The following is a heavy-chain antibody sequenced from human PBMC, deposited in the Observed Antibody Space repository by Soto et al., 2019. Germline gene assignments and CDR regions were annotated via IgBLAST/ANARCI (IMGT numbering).Heavy chain of an antibody. CDR1: GGSISSGGYS. J-gene: IGHJ5*02. Sequence: QLQLQESGSGLVKPSQTLSLTCAVSGGSISSGGYSWSWIRQPPGKGLEWIGYIYHSGSTYYNPSLKSRVTTSVDRSKNQFSLKLSSVTAADTAVYYCARGTTVVTPPSWFDPWGQGTLVTVSS. CDR2: IYHSGST. D-gene: IGHD4-17*01. V-gene: IGHV4-30-2*01. CDR3: ARGTTVVTPPSWFDP.